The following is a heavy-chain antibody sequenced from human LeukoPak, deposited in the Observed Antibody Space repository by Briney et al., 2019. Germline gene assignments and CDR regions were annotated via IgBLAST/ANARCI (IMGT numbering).Heavy chain of an antibody. D-gene: IGHD6-13*01. CDR1: GGSISSYY. CDR2: INHSGST. CDR3: ARDVVAAAGSFDY. V-gene: IGHV4-34*01. Sequence: PSETLSLTCTVSGGSISSYYWSWIRQPPGKGLEWIGEINHSGSTNYNPSLKSRVTISVDTSKNQFSLKLSSVTAADTAVYYCARDVVAAAGSFDYWGQGTQVTVSS. J-gene: IGHJ4*02.